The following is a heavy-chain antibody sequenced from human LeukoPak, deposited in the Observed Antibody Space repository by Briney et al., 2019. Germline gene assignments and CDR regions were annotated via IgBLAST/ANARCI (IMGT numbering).Heavy chain of an antibody. V-gene: IGHV3-48*02. D-gene: IGHD1-1*01. Sequence: GGSLRLSCAASGFTFISYSMNWVRQAPGKGLEWVSFISSSNSTIYYADSVKGRFTISRDNAKNSLSLQMNSLRDEDTAVYYCARDWNGVFDYWGQGALVTVSS. J-gene: IGHJ4*02. CDR2: ISSSNSTI. CDR3: ARDWNGVFDY. CDR1: GFTFISYS.